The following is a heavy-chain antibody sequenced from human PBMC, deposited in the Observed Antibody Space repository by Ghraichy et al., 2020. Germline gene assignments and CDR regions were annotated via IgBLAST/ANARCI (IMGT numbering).Heavy chain of an antibody. Sequence: GGSLRLSCAASGFTFSSYGMHWVRQAPGKGLEWVAFIRYDGSNKYYADSVKGRFTISRDNSKNTLYLQMNSLRAEDTAVYYCAKDRYSSGWSSRVNYFDYWGQGTLVTVSS. CDR1: GFTFSSYG. D-gene: IGHD6-19*01. CDR3: AKDRYSSGWSSRVNYFDY. J-gene: IGHJ4*02. CDR2: IRYDGSNK. V-gene: IGHV3-30*02.